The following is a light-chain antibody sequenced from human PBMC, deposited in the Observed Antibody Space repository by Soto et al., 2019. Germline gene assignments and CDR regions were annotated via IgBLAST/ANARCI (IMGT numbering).Light chain of an antibody. V-gene: IGKV3-20*01. CDR1: QSVSGNS. CDR3: QQYGSSPYT. J-gene: IGKJ2*01. Sequence: EIVLTQSPGTLSLSPGERATLSCRASQSVSGNSLAWYQQRPGRAPRLLFYGASSRATGVPDRFSGSGSGTDFYLIITRLEPEDFAVYLCQQYGSSPYTFGQGAKLEIK. CDR2: GAS.